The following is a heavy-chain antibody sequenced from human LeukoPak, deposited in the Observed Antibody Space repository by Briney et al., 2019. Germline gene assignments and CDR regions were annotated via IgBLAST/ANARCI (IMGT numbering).Heavy chain of an antibody. CDR1: GGTFSSYA. Sequence: SVKVSCKASGGTFSSYAISWVRQAPGQGLEWMGRIIPILGIANYAQKFQGRVTITADKSTSTAYMELCSLRSEDTAVYYCAREGGYSSSWFESYWGQGTLVTVSS. V-gene: IGHV1-69*04. J-gene: IGHJ4*02. CDR3: AREGGYSSSWFESY. D-gene: IGHD6-13*01. CDR2: IIPILGIA.